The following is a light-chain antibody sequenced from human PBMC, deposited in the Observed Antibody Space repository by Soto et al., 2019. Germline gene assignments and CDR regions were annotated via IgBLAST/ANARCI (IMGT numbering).Light chain of an antibody. V-gene: IGKV1-5*01. CDR1: QSISSW. CDR3: QQYNSYSIT. CDR2: DAS. Sequence: DIQMTQSPSTLSASVGDRVTITCRASQSISSWLAWYQQKPGKAPKLLIYDASSLESGVPSRFSGSGSGTEFTLNISSLPPDDFETYYCQQYNSYSITVGHGTLLEIK. J-gene: IGKJ5*01.